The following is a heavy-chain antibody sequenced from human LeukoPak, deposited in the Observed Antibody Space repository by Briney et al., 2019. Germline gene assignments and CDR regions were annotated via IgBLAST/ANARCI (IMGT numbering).Heavy chain of an antibody. J-gene: IGHJ6*04. Sequence: SETLSLTCSVSGGSISSYYWRWIRQPPGKELEWIGCIYYSGSTNYNPSLKSRVTISVDTSKNQFSLKLSSVTAADTAVYYCARVSYDFWSGYQPPRHMDVWGKGTTVTVSS. D-gene: IGHD3-3*01. CDR1: GGSISSYY. V-gene: IGHV4-59*01. CDR2: IYYSGST. CDR3: ARVSYDFWSGYQPPRHMDV.